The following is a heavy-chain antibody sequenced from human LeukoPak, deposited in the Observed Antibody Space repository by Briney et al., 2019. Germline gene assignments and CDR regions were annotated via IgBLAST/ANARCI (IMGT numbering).Heavy chain of an antibody. CDR1: GGSISSGSYY. CDR3: ARDGGYEGNWFDP. CDR2: IYISGST. V-gene: IGHV4-61*09. D-gene: IGHD5-12*01. Sequence: SETLSLTCTVSGGSISSGSYYWSWIRQPAGKGLEWIGHIYISGSTNYNPSLTSRVTISVDTSKNQFSLKLSSVTAADTAVYYCARDGGYEGNWFDPWGQGTLVTVSS. J-gene: IGHJ5*02.